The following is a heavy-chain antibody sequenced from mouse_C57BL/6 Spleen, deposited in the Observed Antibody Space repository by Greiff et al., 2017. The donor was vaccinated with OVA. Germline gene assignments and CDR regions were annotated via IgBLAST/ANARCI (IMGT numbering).Heavy chain of an antibody. CDR2: ISDGGSYT. CDR3: ARGDYDYDWFAY. D-gene: IGHD2-4*01. J-gene: IGHJ3*01. V-gene: IGHV5-4*01. CDR1: GFTFSSYA. Sequence: EVQWVESGGGLVKPGGSLKLSCAASGFTFSSYAMSWVRQTPEKRLEWVATISDGGSYTYYPDNVKGRFTISRDNAKNNLYLQMSHLKSEDTAMYHCARGDYDYDWFAYWGQGTLVTVSA.